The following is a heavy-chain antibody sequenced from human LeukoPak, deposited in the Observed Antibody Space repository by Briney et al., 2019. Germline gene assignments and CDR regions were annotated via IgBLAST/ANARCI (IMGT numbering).Heavy chain of an antibody. CDR1: GFTFSSYG. J-gene: IGHJ4*02. CDR3: AKEERGAVVVPAAMPMG. CDR2: IRYDGSNK. Sequence: GGSLRLSCAASGFTFSSYGMHWVRPAPGTGLEWVAFIRYDGSNKYYADSVKGRFTNSRDNSKNTLYLQMNSLRAEDTAVYYCAKEERGAVVVPAAMPMGGGQGTLVTVSS. V-gene: IGHV3-30*02. D-gene: IGHD2-2*01.